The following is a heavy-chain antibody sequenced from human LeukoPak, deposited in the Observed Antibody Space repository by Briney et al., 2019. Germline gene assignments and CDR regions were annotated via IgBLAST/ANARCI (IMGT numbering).Heavy chain of an antibody. CDR2: ISYDGSNK. CDR1: GFTFSSYA. D-gene: IGHD6-19*01. V-gene: IGHV3-30-3*01. CDR3: ARGSGCYWYFDL. J-gene: IGHJ2*01. Sequence: GGSLRLSCAASGFTFSSYAMHWVRQAPGKGLEWVAVISYDGSNKYYADSVKGRFTISRDNSKNTLYLQMDSLRAEDTAVYYCARGSGCYWYFDLWGRGTLVTVSS.